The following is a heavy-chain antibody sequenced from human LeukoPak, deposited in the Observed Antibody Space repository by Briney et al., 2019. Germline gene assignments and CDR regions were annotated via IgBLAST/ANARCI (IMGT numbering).Heavy chain of an antibody. CDR1: GFTFNSYE. CDR2: ISSSGSTI. V-gene: IGHV3-48*03. CDR3: AREAVAGTGFDY. J-gene: IGHJ4*02. Sequence: RGSLRLSCAASGFTFNSYEMNWVRQAPGKGLEWVSYISSSGSTIYYADSVKGRFTISRDNAKNSLYLQMNSLRAEDTAVYYCAREAVAGTGFDYWGQGTLVTVSS. D-gene: IGHD6-19*01.